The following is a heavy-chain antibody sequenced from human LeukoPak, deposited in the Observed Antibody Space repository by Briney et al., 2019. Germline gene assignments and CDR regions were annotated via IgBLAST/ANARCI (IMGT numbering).Heavy chain of an antibody. Sequence: GGSLRLSCAASGFTFSSYWMHWVRQAPGKGLVWVSRTNTEGSSTSYADSVKGRFTISRDNSKNTLYLQMNSLRAEDTAVYYCARDLSSSWYYIDVWGNGTTGTVSS. CDR2: TNTEGSST. J-gene: IGHJ6*03. CDR3: ARDLSSSWYYIDV. CDR1: GFTFSSYW. D-gene: IGHD6-13*01. V-gene: IGHV3-74*01.